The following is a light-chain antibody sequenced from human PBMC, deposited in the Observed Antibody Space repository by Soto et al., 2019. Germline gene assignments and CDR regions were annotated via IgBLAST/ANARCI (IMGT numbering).Light chain of an antibody. V-gene: IGKV1-39*01. J-gene: IGKJ1*01. Sequence: DIQMTQSPSSLSASVGDRVTITCRASQTIRYSLNWYQQKPGKAPKVLIYDTSTLQSGVPPRFSGSGSGTDFALTISSLQPEDVATYYCHQTDGALTWTFGQGTRVEAK. CDR3: HQTDGALTWT. CDR1: QTIRYS. CDR2: DTS.